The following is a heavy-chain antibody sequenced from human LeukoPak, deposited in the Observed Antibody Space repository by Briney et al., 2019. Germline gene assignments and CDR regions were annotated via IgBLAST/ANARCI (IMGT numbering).Heavy chain of an antibody. J-gene: IGHJ4*02. Sequence: GGSLRLSCAASGFTFTSYSMNWVRQAPGEGLEWVSSISSSVTYIYYADSLKGRFAISRDSAKNSLFLQMNSLRAEDTAVYYCARTSSLTPTPSFDYWGQGTLVTVSS. CDR1: GFTFTSYS. V-gene: IGHV3-21*01. D-gene: IGHD2-15*01. CDR2: ISSSVTYI. CDR3: ARTSSLTPTPSFDY.